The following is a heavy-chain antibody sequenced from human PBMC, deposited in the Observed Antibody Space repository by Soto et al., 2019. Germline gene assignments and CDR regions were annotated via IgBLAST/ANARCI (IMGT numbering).Heavy chain of an antibody. CDR1: GFTFDDYA. Sequence: GGSLRLSCAASGFTFDDYAMHWVRQAPGKGLEWVSGISWNSDSIGYADSVKGRFTISRDNAKNSLYLQMNSLRPEDTALYYCAPAGGIPAAMIYWGQGTLVTVSS. D-gene: IGHD2-2*01. V-gene: IGHV3-9*01. CDR2: ISWNSDSI. CDR3: APAGGIPAAMIY. J-gene: IGHJ4*02.